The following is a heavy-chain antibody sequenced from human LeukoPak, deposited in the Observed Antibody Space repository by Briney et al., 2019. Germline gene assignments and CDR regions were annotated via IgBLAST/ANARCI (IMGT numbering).Heavy chain of an antibody. CDR3: ARPHYDILTGYTYYFDY. Sequence: ASVKVSCKSSGYTVSSYGISWVRQPPGQGLEWMGCISIYNGNTNYAQKLQGRVTMTTDTSTSTAYMELRSLRSDDTAVYYCARPHYDILTGYTYYFDYWGEGTLVTVSS. J-gene: IGHJ4*02. V-gene: IGHV1-18*01. CDR2: ISIYNGNT. D-gene: IGHD3-9*01. CDR1: GYTVSSYG.